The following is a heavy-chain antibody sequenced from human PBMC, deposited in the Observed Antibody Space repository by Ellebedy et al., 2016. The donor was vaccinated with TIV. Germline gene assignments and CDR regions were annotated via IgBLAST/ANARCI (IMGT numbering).Heavy chain of an antibody. CDR1: GITFSAFG. J-gene: IGHJ4*02. CDR3: AKDGFGDAVPNLDY. V-gene: IGHV3-30*18. CDR2: TSSDERIK. Sequence: GGSLRLSCAASGITFSAFGIHWVRQAPGKGLEWVAVTSSDERIKYYADSVKGRFTISRDSSKNTVYLQMTRLRADDTAVYYCAKDGFGDAVPNLDYWGQGTLVTVSS. D-gene: IGHD3-10*01.